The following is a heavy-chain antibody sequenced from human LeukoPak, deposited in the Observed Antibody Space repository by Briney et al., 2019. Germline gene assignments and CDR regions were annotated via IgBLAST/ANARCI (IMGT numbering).Heavy chain of an antibody. CDR1: GFTFTSSA. CDR2: IVVGSGNT. D-gene: IGHD4-23*01. V-gene: IGHV1-58*01. J-gene: IGHJ6*03. CDR3: AANGGSSSAGGDYYYYMDV. Sequence: ASVKVSCKASGFTFTSSAVQWVRQARGQRLEWIGWIVVGSGNTNYAQKFQERVTITRDMSTSTAYMELSSLRSEDTAVYYCAANGGSSSAGGDYYYYMDVWGKGTTVTVSS.